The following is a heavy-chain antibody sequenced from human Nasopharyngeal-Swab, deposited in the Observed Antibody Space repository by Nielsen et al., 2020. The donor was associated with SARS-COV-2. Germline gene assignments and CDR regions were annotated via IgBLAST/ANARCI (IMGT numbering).Heavy chain of an antibody. CDR1: GFTFSSSW. J-gene: IGHJ4*01. CDR3: ATAGNYRFDN. CDR2: MNSDGSTI. V-gene: IGHV3-74*01. Sequence: GEFLKISCAASGFTFSSSWMHWIRQDPGKGLVWVARMNSDGSTINYGDSVMGRFIISRDNAKNMLYLQMYSLRAEDTAVYYCATAGNYRFDNWGHGTLVTVSS. D-gene: IGHD3-16*02.